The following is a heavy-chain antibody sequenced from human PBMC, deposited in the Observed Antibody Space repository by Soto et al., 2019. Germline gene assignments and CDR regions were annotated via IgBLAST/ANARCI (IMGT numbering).Heavy chain of an antibody. CDR1: GFTFSTYD. J-gene: IGHJ4*02. Sequence: GGSLRLSCAASGFTFSTYDMRWVRQAPGKGLEWVAVISYDGSNKYYADSVKGRFTISRDNSKNTLYLQMNSLRPEDSAVYFCAKDRRSSGWHLGYSHYWGQGTLVTVSS. D-gene: IGHD6-19*01. V-gene: IGHV3-30*18. CDR3: AKDRRSSGWHLGYSHY. CDR2: ISYDGSNK.